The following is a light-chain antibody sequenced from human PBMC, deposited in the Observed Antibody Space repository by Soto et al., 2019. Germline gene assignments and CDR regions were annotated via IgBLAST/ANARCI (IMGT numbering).Light chain of an antibody. CDR2: GAT. CDR3: QQYNNWHRT. Sequence: EIVMTQSPATLSVSPGESATLSCRASQSVNNKLAWFQQNPGQAPRLLIYGATTRATGIPARFSGSGSGTEFTLTISSLQSEDFAVYYCQQYNNWHRTFGQGTKVEIK. V-gene: IGKV3-15*01. J-gene: IGKJ1*01. CDR1: QSVNNK.